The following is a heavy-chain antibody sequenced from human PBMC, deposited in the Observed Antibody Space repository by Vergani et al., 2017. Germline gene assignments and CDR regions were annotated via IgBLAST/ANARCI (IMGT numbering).Heavy chain of an antibody. CDR1: GGSITSSSYY. CDR3: ARTESFILRYFHWAL. CDR2: SYHSGGA. J-gene: IGHJ4*02. V-gene: IGHV4-39*01. Sequence: QLHLQESGPGLVKPSETLSLTCTVSGGSITSSSYYLGWIRQPPGKGLEWIGNSYHSGGAYYNPSLKGRVTISVDTSKNQFSLEVTSVTAADTAICFCARTESFILRYFHWALWGQGTLVTVSS. D-gene: IGHD3-9*01.